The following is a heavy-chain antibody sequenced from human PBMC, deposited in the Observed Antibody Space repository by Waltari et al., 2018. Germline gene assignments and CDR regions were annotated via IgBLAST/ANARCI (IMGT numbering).Heavy chain of an antibody. Sequence: EVQLVESGGGLVQPGGSLRLSCAASGFTFRSYWMSWVRQAPGTGLEWVANIKQDGSEKYYVDSVKGRFTISRDNAKNSLYLQMNSLRAEDTAVYYCARELPFTIFGVVNYWYFDLWGRGTLVTVSS. CDR1: GFTFRSYW. CDR3: ARELPFTIFGVVNYWYFDL. D-gene: IGHD3-3*01. V-gene: IGHV3-7*01. J-gene: IGHJ2*01. CDR2: IKQDGSEK.